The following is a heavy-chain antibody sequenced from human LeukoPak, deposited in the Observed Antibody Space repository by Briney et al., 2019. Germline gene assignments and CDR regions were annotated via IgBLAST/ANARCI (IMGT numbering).Heavy chain of an antibody. CDR2: INHSGST. V-gene: IGHV4-34*01. CDR3: AETAVKFGVWWFDP. J-gene: IGHJ5*02. Sequence: SETLSLTCAVYGGSFSGYYWSWIRQPPGKGLEWIGEINHSGSTNYDPSLKSRVTISVDTSKNQFSLKLSSVTAADTAVYYCAETAVKFGVWWFDPWGQGTLVTVSS. CDR1: GGSFSGYY. D-gene: IGHD3-10*01.